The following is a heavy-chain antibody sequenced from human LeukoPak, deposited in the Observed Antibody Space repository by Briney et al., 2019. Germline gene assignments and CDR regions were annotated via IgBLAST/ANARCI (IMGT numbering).Heavy chain of an antibody. J-gene: IGHJ4*02. CDR3: ATVAAATDTFDY. CDR1: GYTFTSYD. Sequence: ASVKVSCKASGYTFTSYDINWVRQATGQGLEWMGWMNPNSGNTGYAQKFQGRVTMTRNTSISTAYMELSSLRSEDTAVYYCATVAAATDTFDYWGQGTLVTVSS. D-gene: IGHD2-2*01. CDR2: MNPNSGNT. V-gene: IGHV1-8*01.